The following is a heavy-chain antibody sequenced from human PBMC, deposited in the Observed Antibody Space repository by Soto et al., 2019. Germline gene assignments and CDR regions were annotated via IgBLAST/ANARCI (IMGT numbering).Heavy chain of an antibody. Sequence: SETLSLTCTASGASISGFYWSWIRKSAGKGLEWIGRIYATGTTDYNPSLKSRVMMSVDTSKKQFSLKLRSVTAADTAVYYCVRDGTKNLRDWFDPWGQGISVTVSS. V-gene: IGHV4-4*07. CDR1: GASISGFY. J-gene: IGHJ5*02. CDR2: IYATGTT. CDR3: VRDGTKNLRDWFDP. D-gene: IGHD1-1*01.